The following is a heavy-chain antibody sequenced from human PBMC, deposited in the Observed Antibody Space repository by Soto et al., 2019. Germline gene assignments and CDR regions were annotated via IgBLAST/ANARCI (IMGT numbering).Heavy chain of an antibody. D-gene: IGHD3-22*01. CDR3: ARDLGYYASSGYFDY. Sequence: GSLRLSFAASGFTFSDYQMSWIRQAPGKGLEWVSYISSSGDITYYADSVKGRFTISRDNAKNSLYLQMNSLRAEDTAVYYCARDLGYYASSGYFDYRGQGTLVTVSS. CDR1: GFTFSDYQ. CDR2: ISSSGDIT. V-gene: IGHV3-11*01. J-gene: IGHJ4*02.